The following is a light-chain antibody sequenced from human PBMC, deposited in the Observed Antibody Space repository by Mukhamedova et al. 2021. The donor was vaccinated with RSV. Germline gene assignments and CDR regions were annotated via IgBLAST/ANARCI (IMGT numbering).Light chain of an antibody. V-gene: IGKV3-11*01. CDR2: DAF. CDR3: QHRSNWPQS. CDR1: QRVSTY. J-gene: IGKJ2*03. Sequence: GERATLSCRASQRVSTYLAWYQQKAGQAPRLLIYDAFNRATGIPTRFSGSGSGTDFTLTISSLEPEDCAVYYCQHRSNWPQSFG.